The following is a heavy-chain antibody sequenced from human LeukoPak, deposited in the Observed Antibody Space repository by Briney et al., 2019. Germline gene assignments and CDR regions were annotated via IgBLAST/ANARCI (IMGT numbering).Heavy chain of an antibody. CDR3: ARVGNDSGWHDAFGYFDS. CDR2: PSFNGVHK. Sequence: GGSLRLSCAASGFNFSNNLLHWVRQAPGKGLEWVAVPSFNGVHKFYADSVKGRFVISGDNSKNTLYLQMNSLRVEDTGTYYCARVGNDSGWHDAFGYFDSWGQGVLVTVSS. V-gene: IGHV3-30*09. D-gene: IGHD6-19*01. J-gene: IGHJ4*02. CDR1: GFNFSNNL.